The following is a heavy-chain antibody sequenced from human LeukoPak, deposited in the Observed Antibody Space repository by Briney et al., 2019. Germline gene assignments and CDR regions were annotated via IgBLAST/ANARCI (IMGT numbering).Heavy chain of an antibody. CDR3: ARLSGRVVCSAGSCYIDS. CDR2: IYPGDSDT. D-gene: IGHD2-15*01. V-gene: IGHV5-51*01. CDR1: GYRFTSDW. Sequence: GESLQISCKGSGYRFTSDWIGWVRQMPGKGLEWMGIIYPGDSDTRYSPSFQGQVTISADKSANTAYLQWSSLKASDTAMYYCARLSGRVVCSAGSCYIDSWGQGTLVTVSS. J-gene: IGHJ4*02.